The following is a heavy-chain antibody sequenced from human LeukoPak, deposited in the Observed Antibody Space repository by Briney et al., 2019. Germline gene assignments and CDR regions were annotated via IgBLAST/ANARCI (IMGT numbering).Heavy chain of an antibody. J-gene: IGHJ3*02. CDR1: GFTFSSYA. CDR2: ISYDGSNK. V-gene: IGHV3-30*04. Sequence: GRSLRLSCAASGFTFSSYAMHWVRQAPGKGLEWVAVISYDGSNKYYADSVKGRFTISRDNSKNTLYLQMNSLRAEDTAVYYCARVGFRDYDSSGYSELGAFDIWGQGTMVTVSS. D-gene: IGHD3-22*01. CDR3: ARVGFRDYDSSGYSELGAFDI.